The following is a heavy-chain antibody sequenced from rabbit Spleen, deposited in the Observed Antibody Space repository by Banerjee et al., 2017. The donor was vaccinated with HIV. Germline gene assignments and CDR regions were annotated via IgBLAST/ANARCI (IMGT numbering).Heavy chain of an antibody. Sequence: QEQLVESGGGLVQPEGSLTLTCTASGLDSSSSYYMCWVRQAPGKGLEWIACIYAGSGSASNTYYASWAPGRFTISKTSSTTVTLQMTSLTAADTATYFCARYVTSSADYKLWGPGTLVTVS. CDR1: GLDSSSSYY. CDR3: ARYVTSSADYKL. V-gene: IGHV1S45*01. D-gene: IGHD1-1*01. CDR2: IYAGSGSASNT. J-gene: IGHJ4*01.